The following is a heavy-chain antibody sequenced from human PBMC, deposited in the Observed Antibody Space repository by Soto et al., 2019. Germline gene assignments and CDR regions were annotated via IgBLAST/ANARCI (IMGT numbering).Heavy chain of an antibody. V-gene: IGHV3-66*01. CDR2: IYSGGST. CDR1: GFTVSSNY. CDR3: ARGFANYGMDV. Sequence: GGSLRLSCAASGFTVSSNYMSWVRQAPGKGLEWVSLIYSGGSTYYADSVKGRFTISRDNSKNTLYLQMNSLRAEDTAVYYCARGFANYGMDVWGQGTTVTVSS. J-gene: IGHJ6*02.